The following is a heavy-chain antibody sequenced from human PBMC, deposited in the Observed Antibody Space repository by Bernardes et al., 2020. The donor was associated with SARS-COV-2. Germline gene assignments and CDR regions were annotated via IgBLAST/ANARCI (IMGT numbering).Heavy chain of an antibody. CDR1: GYIFSSYW. V-gene: IGHV5-10-1*01. Sequence: ESLKISCKASGYIFSSYWITWVRQMPGKGLEWMGRIDPSDSYANYSPSFQGHVTISIDKSISTAYLQWSSLKASDTAIYYCARLLSGNWYFDLWGRGTLVTVSS. J-gene: IGHJ2*01. CDR3: ARLLSGNWYFDL. CDR2: IDPSDSYA.